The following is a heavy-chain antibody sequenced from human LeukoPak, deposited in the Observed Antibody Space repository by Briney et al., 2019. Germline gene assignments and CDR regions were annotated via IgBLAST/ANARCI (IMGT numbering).Heavy chain of an antibody. J-gene: IGHJ4*02. Sequence: GGSLRLSCAASGFTFSSYGMHWVRQAPGKGLEWVAVIWYDGSNKYYADSVKGRFTISRDNSKNTLYLQTNSLRAEDTAVYYCAKDLNRIAVAGNFDYWGQGTLVTVSS. V-gene: IGHV3-33*06. CDR1: GFTFSSYG. D-gene: IGHD6-19*01. CDR3: AKDLNRIAVAGNFDY. CDR2: IWYDGSNK.